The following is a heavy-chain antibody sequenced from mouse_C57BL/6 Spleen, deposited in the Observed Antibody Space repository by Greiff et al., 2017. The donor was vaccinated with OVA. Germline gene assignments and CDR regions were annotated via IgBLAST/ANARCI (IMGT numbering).Heavy chain of an antibody. CDR1: GYTFTDYY. V-gene: IGHV1-76*01. D-gene: IGHD1-1*02. CDR3: ARWRNYGYAMDY. CDR2: IYPGSGNT. Sequence: QVQLQQSGAELVRPGASVKLSCKASGYTFTDYYINWVKQRPGQGLEWIARIYPGSGNTYYNEKFKGKATLTAEKSSSTAYMQLSSLTSEDSAVYFCARWRNYGYAMDYWGQGTSVTVSS. J-gene: IGHJ4*01.